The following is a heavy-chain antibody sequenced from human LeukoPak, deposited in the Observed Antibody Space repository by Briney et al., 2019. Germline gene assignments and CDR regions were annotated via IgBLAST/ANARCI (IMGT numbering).Heavy chain of an antibody. CDR2: ISGSGGST. D-gene: IGHD6-19*01. CDR1: GFTFSSYA. V-gene: IGHV3-23*01. J-gene: IGHJ4*02. CDR3: AKSVLPASSGFDY. Sequence: PGGSLRLSCAASGFTFSSYAMSWVRQAPGKGLEWVSVISGSGGSTYFTDSVKGRFTISRDNSKNMLYLQMNSLRAEDTAVYYCAKSVLPASSGFDYWGQGTLVTVSS.